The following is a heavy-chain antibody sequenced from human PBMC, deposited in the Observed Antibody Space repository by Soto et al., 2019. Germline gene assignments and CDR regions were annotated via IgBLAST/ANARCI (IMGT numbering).Heavy chain of an antibody. D-gene: IGHD1-7*01. Sequence: GGSLRLSCAASGFTFSSYSMNWVRQAPGKGLEWVSSISSSSSYIYYADSVKGRFTTSRDNAKNSLYLQMNSLRAEDTAVYYCARDGGLELELRNYYYGMDVWGQGTTVTVS. CDR1: GFTFSSYS. CDR3: ARDGGLELELRNYYYGMDV. CDR2: ISSSSSYI. J-gene: IGHJ6*02. V-gene: IGHV3-21*01.